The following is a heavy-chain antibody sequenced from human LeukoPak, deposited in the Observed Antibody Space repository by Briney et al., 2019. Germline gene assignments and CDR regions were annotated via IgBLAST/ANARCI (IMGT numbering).Heavy chain of an antibody. V-gene: IGHV3-33*05. CDR3: ARDLLEWYFDY. J-gene: IGHJ4*02. Sequence: PGGSLRLSCAASGFTFSNYGMHWVRQAPGKGLEWVAVISYDGSNKYYAESVKGRFTISRDNSYNTLYLQMNSLRAEDTAVYYCARDLLEWYFDYWGQGTLVTVSS. CDR1: GFTFSNYG. D-gene: IGHD3-3*01. CDR2: ISYDGSNK.